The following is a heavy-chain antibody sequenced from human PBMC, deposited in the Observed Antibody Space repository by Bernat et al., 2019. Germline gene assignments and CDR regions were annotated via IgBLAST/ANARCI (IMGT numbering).Heavy chain of an antibody. CDR1: GGSFSGYY. D-gene: IGHD1-26*01. J-gene: IGHJ3*02. V-gene: IGHV4-34*01. Sequence: QVQLQQWGAGLLKPSETLSLICAVYGGSFSGYYWSWIRQPPGKGLEWMGEINHSGSTNYNPSLKSRVTISVDTSKNQFSLKLSSVTAADTVVYYCASSQRHGCWYSSVGGAFDIWGQGTMVTVSS. CDR2: INHSGST. CDR3: ASSQRHGCWYSSVGGAFDI.